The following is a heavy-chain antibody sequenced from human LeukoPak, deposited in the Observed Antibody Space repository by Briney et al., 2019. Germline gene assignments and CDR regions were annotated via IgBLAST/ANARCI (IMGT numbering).Heavy chain of an antibody. J-gene: IGHJ4*02. Sequence: QESGPGLVKPSETLSLTCIVSGGSISSGTYYWGWIRQPPGKGLEWIGSIYYSGSTYYNPSLKSRVTISVDTSKNQFSLKLSSVTAADTAVYYCARHDLGEYSSVWYYFDYWGQGTLVTVSS. D-gene: IGHD6-19*01. CDR3: ARHDLGEYSSVWYYFDY. CDR2: IYYSGST. V-gene: IGHV4-39*01. CDR1: GGSISSGTYY.